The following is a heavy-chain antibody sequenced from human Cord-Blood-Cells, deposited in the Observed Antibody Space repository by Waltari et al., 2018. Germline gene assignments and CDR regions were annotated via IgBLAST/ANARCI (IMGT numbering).Heavy chain of an antibody. D-gene: IGHD4-17*01. Sequence: QVQLQQWGAGLLKPSETLSLTCAVYGGSFSGYYWSWIRQPPGKGLEWIGEINHSGSTNYNPSLKSRVTISVDTSKNQFSLKLSSVTAADTAVYYCARSVVLKDGNYFDYLGQGTLSPSPQ. CDR1: GGSFSGYY. J-gene: IGHJ4*02. CDR2: INHSGST. CDR3: ARSVVLKDGNYFDY. V-gene: IGHV4-34*01.